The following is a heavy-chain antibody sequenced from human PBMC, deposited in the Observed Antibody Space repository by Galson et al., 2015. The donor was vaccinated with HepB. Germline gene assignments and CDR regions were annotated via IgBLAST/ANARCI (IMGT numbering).Heavy chain of an antibody. CDR3: ARGESGASYEYFHNKALDV. CDR2: IYYSGST. J-gene: IGHJ6*02. CDR1: GFTFSSYA. D-gene: IGHD5-12*01. V-gene: IGHV4-59*04. Sequence: LRLSCAASGFTFSSYAMHWVRQPPGKGLEWIGSIYYSGSTYYNPPLKSRVTISVDTSKNQFSLKLSSVTPGDTAVYYCARGESGASYEYFHNKALDVWGQGTTVTVSS.